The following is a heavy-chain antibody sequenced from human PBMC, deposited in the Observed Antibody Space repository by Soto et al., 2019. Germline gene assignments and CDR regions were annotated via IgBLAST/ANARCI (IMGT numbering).Heavy chain of an antibody. V-gene: IGHV4-34*01. CDR2: INHSGST. J-gene: IGHJ3*02. D-gene: IGHD1-26*01. Sequence: SETLSLTCAVYGGSFSGYYWSWIRQPPGKGLEWIGEINHSGSTNYNPSLKSRVTISVDTSKNQFSLKLSSVTAADTAVYYCAGNSGSYYDDFDIWGQGTMVTVSS. CDR3: AGNSGSYYDDFDI. CDR1: GGSFSGYY.